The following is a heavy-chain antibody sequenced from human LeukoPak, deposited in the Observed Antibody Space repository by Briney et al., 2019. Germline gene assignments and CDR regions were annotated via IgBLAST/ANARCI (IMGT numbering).Heavy chain of an antibody. CDR1: GFTFSSYG. CDR2: IRYDGSNK. V-gene: IGHV3-30*02. D-gene: IGHD1-26*01. J-gene: IGHJ4*02. CDR3: AKHVGSGSYFYYFDY. Sequence: GGSLRLSCAASGFTFSSYGMHWVRQAPGKGLEWVAFIRYDGSNKYYADSVKGRFTISRDNSKNTLYLQMNSLRAEDTAVYYCAKHVGSGSYFYYFDYWGQGALVTVSS.